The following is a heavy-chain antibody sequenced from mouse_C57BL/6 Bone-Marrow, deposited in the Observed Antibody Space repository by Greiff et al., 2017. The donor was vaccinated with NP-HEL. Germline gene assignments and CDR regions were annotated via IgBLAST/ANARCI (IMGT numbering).Heavy chain of an antibody. CDR1: GYTFTSYG. J-gene: IGHJ3*01. D-gene: IGHD2-1*01. V-gene: IGHV1-81*01. CDR3: ARRKGYYGQAWFAY. CDR2: IYPRSGNT. Sequence: VQLQQSGAELARPGASVKLSCKASGYTFTSYGISWVKQRTGQGLEWIGEIYPRSGNTYYTEKFKGKATLTADKSSSTAYMELRSRTSEDSAVYFCARRKGYYGQAWFAYWGQGTLVTVSA.